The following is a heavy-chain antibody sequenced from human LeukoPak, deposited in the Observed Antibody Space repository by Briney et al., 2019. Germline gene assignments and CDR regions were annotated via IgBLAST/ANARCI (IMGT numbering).Heavy chain of an antibody. Sequence: ASVKVSCKAAGYTFTSYGISWVRQAPGQGLEWMGWISAYNGNTNYAQRLQGRVTMTTDTSTSTVYMELRSLRSDDTAVYYCARGGLYCSSTSCYGIEYWGQGTLVTVSS. CDR3: ARGGLYCSSTSCYGIEY. CDR1: GYTFTSYG. D-gene: IGHD2-2*01. V-gene: IGHV1-18*04. J-gene: IGHJ4*02. CDR2: ISAYNGNT.